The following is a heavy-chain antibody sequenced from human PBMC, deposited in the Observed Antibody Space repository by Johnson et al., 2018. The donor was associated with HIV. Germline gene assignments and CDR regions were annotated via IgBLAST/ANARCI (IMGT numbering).Heavy chain of an antibody. CDR1: RFTFSSYG. J-gene: IGHJ3*02. D-gene: IGHD3-10*01. V-gene: IGHV3-30*18. CDR2: ISYDGGNK. Sequence: QVQLVESGGGLVQPGGSLRLSCAASRFTFSSYGMHWVRQAPGKGLEWVAVISYDGGNKYYADSVQGRFTISRDNSKNTLYLQMNSLRAEDTAVYYCEKDREYCGSGLIWGQGTMGTVSS. CDR3: EKDREYCGSGLI.